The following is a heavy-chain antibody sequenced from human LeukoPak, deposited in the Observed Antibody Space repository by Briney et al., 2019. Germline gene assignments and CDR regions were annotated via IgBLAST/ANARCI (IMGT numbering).Heavy chain of an antibody. D-gene: IGHD1-14*01. CDR1: GGSISSGSYY. CDR2: IYTSGST. CDR3: ARGFVQPLRSVLDYYCYYYMDV. V-gene: IGHV4-61*02. J-gene: IGHJ6*03. Sequence: SQTLSLTCTVSGGSISSGSYYWSWIRQPAGKGLEWIGRIYTSGSTNYNPSLKSRVTISVDTSKNQFSLKLSSVTAADTAVYYCARGFVQPLRSVLDYYCYYYMDVWGKGTTVTVSS.